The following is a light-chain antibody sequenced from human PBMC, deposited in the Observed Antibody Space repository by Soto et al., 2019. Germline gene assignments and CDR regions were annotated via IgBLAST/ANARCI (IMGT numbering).Light chain of an antibody. V-gene: IGKV3-15*01. CDR2: ATS. J-gene: IGKJ2*03. CDR3: QQYNTWPNS. CDR1: QSVSRN. Sequence: EIVMTQSPATLSVSPGERATLSCTASQSVSRNLGWYQQKPGQAPRLLISATSTRATGIPARFSGSGSGTDFTLTIDSLQSEDFAVYYCQQYNTWPNSFGQGTKLEIK.